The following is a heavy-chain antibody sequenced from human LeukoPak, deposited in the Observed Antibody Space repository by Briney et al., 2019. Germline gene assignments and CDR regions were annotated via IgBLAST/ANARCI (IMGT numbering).Heavy chain of an antibody. J-gene: IGHJ4*02. Sequence: GGSLRLSCAASGFTFSSYAMSWVRQAPGKGLEWVSVITGTGGSTNYADSVKGRFTISRDNSRSTLYLQMNSLRAEDTAVYYCANPFSTSSYYVFDYWGQGTLVTVSS. D-gene: IGHD2-2*01. CDR1: GFTFSSYA. CDR2: ITGTGGST. CDR3: ANPFSTSSYYVFDY. V-gene: IGHV3-23*01.